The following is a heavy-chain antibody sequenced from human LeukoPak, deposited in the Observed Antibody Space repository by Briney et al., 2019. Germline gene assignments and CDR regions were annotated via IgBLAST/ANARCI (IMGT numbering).Heavy chain of an antibody. J-gene: IGHJ3*02. D-gene: IGHD1-1*01. CDR3: ARGGQLGAGTSEAFDI. CDR2: IIPILGIA. V-gene: IGHV1-69*04. CDR1: GGTFSSYA. Sequence: ASVKVSCKASGGTFSSYAISWVRQAPGQGLEWMGRIIPILGIANYAQKFQGRVTITADKSTSTAYMELSSLRSEDTAVYYCARGGQLGAGTSEAFDIWGQGTMVTVSS.